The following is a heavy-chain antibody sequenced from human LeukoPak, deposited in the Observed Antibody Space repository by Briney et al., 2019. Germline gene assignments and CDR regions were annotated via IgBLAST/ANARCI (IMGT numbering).Heavy chain of an antibody. D-gene: IGHD5-18*01. CDR3: AKDSRYSYGVNWFDP. CDR2: IWYDGSNK. Sequence: PGGSLRLSCAASGFTFSSYGMHWVRQAPGKGLEWVAVIWYDGSNKYYADSVKGRFTISRDNSKNTLYLQMNSLRAEDTAVYYCAKDSRYSYGVNWFDPWGQGTLVTVSS. V-gene: IGHV3-33*06. J-gene: IGHJ5*02. CDR1: GFTFSSYG.